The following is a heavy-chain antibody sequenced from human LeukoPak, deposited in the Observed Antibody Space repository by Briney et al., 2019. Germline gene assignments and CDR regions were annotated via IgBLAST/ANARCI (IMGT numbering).Heavy chain of an antibody. V-gene: IGHV3-11*01. D-gene: IGHD1-26*01. J-gene: IGHJ1*01. Sequence: PGGSLGLSCAASGFTFSDYYMSWIRQAPGKGLEWVSYISSSGNTIYYADSVKGRFTISRDNAKNSLYLQMNSLRAEDTAVYYCARSTRRDSEIALAEYFQHWGQGTLVTVSS. CDR2: ISSSGNTI. CDR1: GFTFSDYY. CDR3: ARSTRRDSEIALAEYFQH.